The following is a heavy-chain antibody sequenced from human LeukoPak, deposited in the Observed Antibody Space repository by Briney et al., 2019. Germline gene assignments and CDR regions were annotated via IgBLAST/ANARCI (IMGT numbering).Heavy chain of an antibody. V-gene: IGHV4-59*01. CDR2: IYYSGST. J-gene: IGHJ4*02. CDR3: ARYLYDSSGSPFDY. CDR1: GGSISSYY. D-gene: IGHD3-22*01. Sequence: SETLSLTCTVSGGSISSYYWSWIRQPPGKGLEWIGYIYYSGSTNYNPSLKSRVTISVDTSKNQFSLKLSSVTAADTAVYYCARYLYDSSGSPFDYWGQGTLVTVSS.